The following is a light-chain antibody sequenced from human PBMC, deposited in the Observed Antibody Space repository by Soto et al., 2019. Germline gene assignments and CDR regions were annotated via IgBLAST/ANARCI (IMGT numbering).Light chain of an antibody. V-gene: IGLV1-40*01. Sequence: QSVLTQPPSVSGAPGHRVTDSCTGSSSNIGAGYDVHWYLQLPGTAPKLLIYGNINRPSGVPDRFSGSKSGTSASLAITGLQAEDEADYYCQSYDSSLSGVVFGGGTKLTVL. CDR3: QSYDSSLSGVV. CDR1: SSNIGAGYD. CDR2: GNI. J-gene: IGLJ2*01.